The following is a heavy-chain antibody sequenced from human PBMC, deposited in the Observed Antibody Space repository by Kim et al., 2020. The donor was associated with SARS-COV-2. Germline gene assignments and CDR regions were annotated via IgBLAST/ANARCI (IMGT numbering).Heavy chain of an antibody. CDR3: ARVGIAANFLGDYYYYYMDV. V-gene: IGHV3-11*06. Sequence: RFTISRDNAKNSLYLQMNSLRAEDTAVYYCARVGIAANFLGDYYYYYMDVWGKGTTVTVSS. D-gene: IGHD6-13*01. J-gene: IGHJ6*03.